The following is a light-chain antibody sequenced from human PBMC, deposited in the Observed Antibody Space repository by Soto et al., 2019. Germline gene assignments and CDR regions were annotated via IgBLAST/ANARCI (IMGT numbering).Light chain of an antibody. CDR3: QQYHIWPSWT. CDR1: QSVSLS. Sequence: EIVLTQSTATLSVSPAPLSTXSFRPRQSVSLSLAWFQMRPGQPPRLLIYGASTRATDIPARFSGSGPGTDFTLTISSLQSEDFAVYFCQQYHIWPSWTFGQGTKVDIK. V-gene: IGKV3-15*01. CDR2: GAS. J-gene: IGKJ1*01.